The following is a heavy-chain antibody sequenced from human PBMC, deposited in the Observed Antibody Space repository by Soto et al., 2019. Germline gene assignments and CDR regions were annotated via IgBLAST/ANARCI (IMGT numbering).Heavy chain of an antibody. D-gene: IGHD2-15*01. CDR3: AAPQGLYCSGGSCDVRVMDV. CDR2: MNPNSGNT. Sequence: ASVKVSCKASGYTFTSYDINWVRQATGQGLEWMGWMNPNSGNTGYAQKFQGRVTITRDMSTSTAYMELSSLRSEDTAVYYCAAPQGLYCSGGSCDVRVMDVWGQGTTVTVSS. CDR1: GYTFTSYD. V-gene: IGHV1-8*01. J-gene: IGHJ6*02.